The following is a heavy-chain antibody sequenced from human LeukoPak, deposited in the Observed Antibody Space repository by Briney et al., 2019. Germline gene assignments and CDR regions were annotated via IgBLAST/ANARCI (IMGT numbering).Heavy chain of an antibody. CDR2: ISGSAGST. J-gene: IGHJ4*02. Sequence: GGSLRLSCAASGFTFSSYAMSWVRQAPGKGLEWVSSISGSAGSTFYADSVKGRFTISRDNSKNTLYLQMNSLRAEDTAVYSCAKDQHMVRGLIPDYWGQGTLVTVSS. CDR3: AKDQHMVRGLIPDY. D-gene: IGHD3-10*01. V-gene: IGHV3-23*01. CDR1: GFTFSSYA.